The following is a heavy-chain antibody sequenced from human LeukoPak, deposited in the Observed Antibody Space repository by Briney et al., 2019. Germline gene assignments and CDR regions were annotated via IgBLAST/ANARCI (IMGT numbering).Heavy chain of an antibody. CDR1: RESISRSDYY. D-gene: IGHD3-22*01. Sequence: SEILSLTCTVSRESISRSDYYWGWIRQPPGKGLEWLGSIYSSGSSYYNPSLKSRVAISVDTSKNQFSLKLSSVTAADTAVYYCATLDYKYDSSGFQFDSWGQGTLVSVSS. CDR3: ATLDYKYDSSGFQFDS. V-gene: IGHV4-39*01. J-gene: IGHJ4*02. CDR2: IYSSGSS.